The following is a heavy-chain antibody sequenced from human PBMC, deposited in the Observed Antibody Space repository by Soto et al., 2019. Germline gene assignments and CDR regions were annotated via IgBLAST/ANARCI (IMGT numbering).Heavy chain of an antibody. V-gene: IGHV1-18*01. CDR2: MSAYNGNT. CDR3: ARGMDIVVVVAATGAFDI. Sequence: ASVKVSCKASGYTFTSYGISWVRQAPGQGLEWMGWMSAYNGNTDYAQKLQGRVTMTTNTSMSTAYMELSSLRSEDTAVYYCARGMDIVVVVAATGAFDIWGQGTMVTVSS. CDR1: GYTFTSYG. J-gene: IGHJ3*02. D-gene: IGHD2-15*01.